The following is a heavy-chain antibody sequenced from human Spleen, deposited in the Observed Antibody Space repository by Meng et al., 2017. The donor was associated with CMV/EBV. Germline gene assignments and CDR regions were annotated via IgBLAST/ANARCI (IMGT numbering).Heavy chain of an antibody. J-gene: IGHJ4*02. Sequence: CAVSGASIRSSTWWSWVRQPPGEGLEWIGEIYHDGSANYNPSLKSRVTISEDKSKNQFSLNLSSVTAADTAVYYCARAKVGATLFDYWGQGALVTVSS. D-gene: IGHD1-26*01. CDR2: IYHDGSA. V-gene: IGHV4-4*02. CDR1: GASIRSSTW. CDR3: ARAKVGATLFDY.